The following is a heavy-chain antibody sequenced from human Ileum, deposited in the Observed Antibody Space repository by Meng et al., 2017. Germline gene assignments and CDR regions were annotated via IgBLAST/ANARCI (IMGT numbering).Heavy chain of an antibody. Sequence: QVQLQQWGAGLLKPSETLPLPCAVYGGSFSGYYWSWIRQPPGKGLEWIGEINHSGSTNYNPSLKSRVTISVDTSKNQFSLKLSSVTAADTAVYYCARGGPWFDPWGQGTLVTVSS. CDR3: ARGGPWFDP. CDR2: INHSGST. J-gene: IGHJ5*02. CDR1: GGSFSGYY. V-gene: IGHV4-34*01.